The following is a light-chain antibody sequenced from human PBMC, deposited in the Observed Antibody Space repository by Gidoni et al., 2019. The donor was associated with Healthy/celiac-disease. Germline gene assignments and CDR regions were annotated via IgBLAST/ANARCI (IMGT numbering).Light chain of an antibody. J-gene: IGLJ2*01. CDR2: GNS. V-gene: IGLV1-40*01. Sequence: QSVLTQPPSVSEAPGQRVTISCTGSSSTIGAVYDVHWYQQLPGTAPKLLIYGNSNRPSGVPDRFSGSKSGTSASLAITGLQAEDEADYYCQSYDSSLSHVVFGGGTKLTVL. CDR3: QSYDSSLSHVV. CDR1: SSTIGAVYD.